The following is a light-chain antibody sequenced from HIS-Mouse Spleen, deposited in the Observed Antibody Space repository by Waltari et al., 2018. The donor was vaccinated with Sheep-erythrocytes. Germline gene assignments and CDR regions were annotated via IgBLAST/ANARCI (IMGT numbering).Light chain of an antibody. Sequence: SYELTQPPSVSVSPGQTASITCSGDNLGEKYACWYQQKPGQSPVLVIYQDSKRPSGIPGRFSGSNSGNTATLTISGTQAMDEADYYCQAWDSSTAWVFGGGTKLTVL. V-gene: IGLV3-1*01. J-gene: IGLJ3*02. CDR2: QDS. CDR1: NLGEKY. CDR3: QAWDSSTAWV.